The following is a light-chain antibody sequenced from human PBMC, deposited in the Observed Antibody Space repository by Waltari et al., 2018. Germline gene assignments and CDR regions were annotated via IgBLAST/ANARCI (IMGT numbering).Light chain of an antibody. V-gene: IGLV1-47*01. CDR2: NDV. Sequence: QPVLTQPPSASGTPGQRVTISCSGSSPNIGNDNVYWYQQLPGKAPTLLTYNDVQRPSGVPDRFSGSKSGTSASLAISGLRSEDEADYYCVGWDGSLRAYVFGTGTMLTVL. CDR3: VGWDGSLRAYV. CDR1: SPNIGNDN. J-gene: IGLJ1*01.